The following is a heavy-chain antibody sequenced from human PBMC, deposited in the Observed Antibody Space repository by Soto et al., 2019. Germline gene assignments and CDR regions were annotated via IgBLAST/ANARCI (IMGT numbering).Heavy chain of an antibody. D-gene: IGHD2-2*01. J-gene: IGHJ6*02. CDR3: TTGRYCSSTSCYVVVGYGMDV. CDR1: GFTFSNAW. V-gene: IGHV3-15*07. CDR2: IKSKTDGGTT. Sequence: GGSLRLSCAASGFTFSNAWMNWVRQAPGKGLEWVGRIKSKTDGGTTDYAAPVKGRFTISRDDSKNTLYLQMNSLKTEDTAVYYCTTGRYCSSTSCYVVVGYGMDVWGQGTTVTVSS.